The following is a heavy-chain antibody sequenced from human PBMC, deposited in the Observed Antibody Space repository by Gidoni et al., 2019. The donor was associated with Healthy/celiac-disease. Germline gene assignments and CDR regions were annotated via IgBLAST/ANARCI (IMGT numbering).Heavy chain of an antibody. CDR2: IYYSGST. V-gene: IGHV4-31*03. CDR1: GGSISRGGYY. J-gene: IGHJ4*02. D-gene: IGHD3-3*01. CDR3: ARSKPFFGVVKPYYFDY. Sequence: QVQLQESGPGLVKPSQTLSLTCTVSGGSISRGGYYWSWIRQHPGKGLEWIGYIYYSGSTYYNPSLKSRVTISVDTSKNQFSLKLSSVTAADTAVYYCARSKPFFGVVKPYYFDYWGQGTLVTVSS.